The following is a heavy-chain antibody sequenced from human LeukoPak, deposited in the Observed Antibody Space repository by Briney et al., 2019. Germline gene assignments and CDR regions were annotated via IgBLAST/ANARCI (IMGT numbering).Heavy chain of an antibody. CDR2: IIPIFGTA. CDR1: GGTFSNYA. J-gene: IGHJ4*02. CDR3: ARGDLHGGPARVYFDY. Sequence: GASVKVSCKASGGTFSNYAISWVRQTPGQGLEWMGGIIPIFGTANYAQKFQGRVTITADESTSTAYMELSSLRSEDTAVYYCARGDLHGGPARVYFDYWGQGTLVTVSS. D-gene: IGHD2-15*01. V-gene: IGHV1-69*13.